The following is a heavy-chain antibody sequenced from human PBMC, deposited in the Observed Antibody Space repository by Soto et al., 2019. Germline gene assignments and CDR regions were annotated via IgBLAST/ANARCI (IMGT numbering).Heavy chain of an antibody. CDR1: GYTFTSYG. CDR2: ISAYNGNT. Sequence: ASVKVSCKASGYTFTSYGISWVRQAPGQGLEWMGWISAYNGNTNYAQKLPGRVPMTTDTSTSTAYMELRSLRSDDTAVYYCARGTFDFWSGYGMDVWGQGTTVTVSS. CDR3: ARGTFDFWSGYGMDV. V-gene: IGHV1-18*01. D-gene: IGHD3-3*01. J-gene: IGHJ6*02.